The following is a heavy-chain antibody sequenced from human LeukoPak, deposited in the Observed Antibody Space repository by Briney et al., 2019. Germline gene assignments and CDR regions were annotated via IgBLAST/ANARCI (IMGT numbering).Heavy chain of an antibody. Sequence: NPSETLSLTCTVSGGSMRSSYWNWIRQPPGKGLEWIGYIYYSGTTKYNPSLEGRVTISVDTTKNQFSLKLTSVTTADTAVYYCARGDFDSSGGNYYDFWGQGTPGHRLL. J-gene: IGHJ4*02. V-gene: IGHV4-59*01. D-gene: IGHD3-9*01. CDR3: ARGDFDSSGGNYYDF. CDR1: GGSMRSSY. CDR2: IYYSGTT.